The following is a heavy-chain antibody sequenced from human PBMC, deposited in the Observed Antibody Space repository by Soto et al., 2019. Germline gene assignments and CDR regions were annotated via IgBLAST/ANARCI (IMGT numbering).Heavy chain of an antibody. Sequence: QLQLQESGPGLVKPSETLSLTCTVSGGSISSSSYYWGWIRQPPGKGLEWIGSIYYSGSTYYNPSLKSRVTISVDTSKNQFSLKLSSVTAADTAVYYCAHGLPPLRYSGWGQGTLVTVSS. CDR3: AHGLPPLRYSG. D-gene: IGHD3-9*01. CDR2: IYYSGST. CDR1: GGSISSSSYY. V-gene: IGHV4-39*01. J-gene: IGHJ4*02.